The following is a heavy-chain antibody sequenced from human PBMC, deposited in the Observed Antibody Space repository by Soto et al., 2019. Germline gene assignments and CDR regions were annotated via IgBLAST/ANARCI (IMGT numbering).Heavy chain of an antibody. J-gene: IGHJ4*02. Sequence: SGTLSLTCTVSGGSISSYYWSWIRQPPGKGLEWIGYIYYSGSTNYNPSLKSRVTISVDTSKNQFSLKLSSVTAADTAVYYCARVPYGGTTPFDYWGQGTLVPVS. CDR3: ARVPYGGTTPFDY. V-gene: IGHV4-59*01. D-gene: IGHD4-17*01. CDR2: IYYSGST. CDR1: GGSISSYY.